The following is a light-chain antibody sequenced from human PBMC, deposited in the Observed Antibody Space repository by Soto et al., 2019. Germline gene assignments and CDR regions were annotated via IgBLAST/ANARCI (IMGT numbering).Light chain of an antibody. CDR1: RSDIGSYNY. Sequence: QSLITQPADGSGTPGRSITISSSGTRSDIGSYNYVAWYKQFPGNTPKILIYGVSNRPSGVSSRFSGSKSGNTASLTISGLQAQDEADYYCSSYKGSSTAYVFGSGTK. CDR3: SSYKGSSTAYV. J-gene: IGLJ1*01. V-gene: IGLV2-14*01. CDR2: GVS.